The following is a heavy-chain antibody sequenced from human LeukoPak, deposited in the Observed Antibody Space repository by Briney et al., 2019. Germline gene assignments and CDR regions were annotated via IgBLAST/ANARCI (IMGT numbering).Heavy chain of an antibody. CDR3: ARRRRGSGDRYAFDI. D-gene: IGHD1-26*01. J-gene: IGHJ3*02. V-gene: IGHV4-59*08. CDR2: IYYSGST. Sequence: SETLSLTCTVSGGSISSYYWSWIRQPPGKGLEWIGYIYYSGSTNYNPSLKSRVTISVDTSKNQFSLKLSSVSATDTAVYYCARRRRGSGDRYAFDIWGQGTMVTVSS. CDR1: GGSISSYY.